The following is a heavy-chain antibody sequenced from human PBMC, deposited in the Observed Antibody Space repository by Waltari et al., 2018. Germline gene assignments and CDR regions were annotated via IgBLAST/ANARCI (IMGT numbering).Heavy chain of an antibody. D-gene: IGHD3-22*01. CDR2: ISAYNGNT. Sequence: QVQLVQSGAEVKKHGASVKVSCKASGYTFTSHGISWVRQAPGQGFEWMGWISAYNGNTNYAQKLQGRVTMTTDTSTSTAYMELRSLRSDDTAVYYCASQVDSSGSDAFDIWGQGTMVTVSS. CDR1: GYTFTSHG. J-gene: IGHJ3*02. V-gene: IGHV1-18*01. CDR3: ASQVDSSGSDAFDI.